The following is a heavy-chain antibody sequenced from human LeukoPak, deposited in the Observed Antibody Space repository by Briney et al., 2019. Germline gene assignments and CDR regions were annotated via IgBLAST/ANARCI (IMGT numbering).Heavy chain of an antibody. V-gene: IGHV3-7*01. CDR2: IKQDGSEK. Sequence: GGSLRLSCAASGFTFSNYWMSWVRQAPGKGREWVAKIKQDGSEKYYVDSVKGRFTISRDNAKNSLSLQMNSLRAEDTAVYYCARDQGYCTSASCRGDAFDVWGQGSMISVCS. J-gene: IGHJ3*01. CDR3: ARDQGYCTSASCRGDAFDV. CDR1: GFTFSNYW. D-gene: IGHD2-2*01.